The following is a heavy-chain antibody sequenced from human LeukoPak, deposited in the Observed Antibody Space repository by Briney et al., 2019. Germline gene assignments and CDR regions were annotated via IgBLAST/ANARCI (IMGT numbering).Heavy chain of an antibody. CDR1: GGTFSSYA. J-gene: IGHJ3*02. CDR2: IIPIFGTA. Sequence: SVKVSCKASGGTFSSYAISWVRQAPGQGLEWMGGIIPIFGTANYAQKFQGRVTMTRDMSTRTVYMELSSLRFEDTAVYYCANQEWLRFNLNAFDIWGQGTMVTVSS. V-gene: IGHV1-69*05. CDR3: ANQEWLRFNLNAFDI. D-gene: IGHD5-12*01.